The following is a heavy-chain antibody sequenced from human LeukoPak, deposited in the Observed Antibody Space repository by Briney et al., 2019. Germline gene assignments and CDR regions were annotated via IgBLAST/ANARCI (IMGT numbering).Heavy chain of an antibody. Sequence: PSETLSLTCTVSGGSLSSSSYSWGWLRQPPGKGLEWIGSVYYSGSTYYNPSLKSRVTISVDTSKNQFSLNRISVTAADTAYYMDVWGKRTTVTGSS. CDR1: GGSLSSSSYS. CDR2: VYYSGST. CDR3: V. V-gene: IGHV4-39*07. J-gene: IGHJ6*03.